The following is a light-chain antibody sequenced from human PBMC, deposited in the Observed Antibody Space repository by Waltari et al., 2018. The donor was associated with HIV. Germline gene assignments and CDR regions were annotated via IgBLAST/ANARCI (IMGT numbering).Light chain of an antibody. V-gene: IGKV1-33*01. J-gene: IGKJ2*01. CDR3: QQYDSLPYT. CDR1: QDIKKN. CDR2: DAS. Sequence: DIQMTQAPSSLSASVGDGVTISCQASQDIKKNLNWFQQKPGSAPKLLIYDASNLETGVPLRSRWSGYGTHYTVTINSLQPEDVATYFCQQYDSLPYTFGQGTKLEIK.